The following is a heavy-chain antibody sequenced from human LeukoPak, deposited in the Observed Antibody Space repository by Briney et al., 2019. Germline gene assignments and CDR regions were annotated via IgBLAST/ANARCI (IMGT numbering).Heavy chain of an antibody. Sequence: PSETLSLTCTVSGGSISSYYWSWIRQPPGKGLEWIGYIYYSGSTNYNPSLKSRVTISVDTSKNQFSLKLSSVTAADTAVYYSARDREYSSSPGWFDPWGQGTLVTVSS. CDR1: GGSISSYY. CDR2: IYYSGST. D-gene: IGHD6-6*01. CDR3: ARDREYSSSPGWFDP. J-gene: IGHJ5*02. V-gene: IGHV4-59*01.